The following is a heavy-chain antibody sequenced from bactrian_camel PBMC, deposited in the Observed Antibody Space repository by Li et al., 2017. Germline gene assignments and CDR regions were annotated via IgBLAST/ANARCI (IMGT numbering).Heavy chain of an antibody. CDR1: ANSGSFNH. CDR3: VADETCVRWYLPAGSADFGA. D-gene: IGHD2*01. J-gene: IGHJ6*01. Sequence: HVQLVESGGGSVQAGGSLRLTCGAQANSGSFNHMAWFRQAPGKEREGVAVIDNRGRTTYADSVQGRFTISKDSAKNTLYLEMNNLKPEDTAMYYCVADETCVRWYLPAGSADFGAWGQGTQVTVS. CDR2: IDNRGRT. V-gene: IGHV3S53*01.